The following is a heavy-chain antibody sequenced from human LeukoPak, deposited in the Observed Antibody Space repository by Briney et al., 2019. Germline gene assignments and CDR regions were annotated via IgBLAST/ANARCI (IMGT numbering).Heavy chain of an antibody. CDR3: ARTTKINIVVVPAATWLDP. V-gene: IGHV1-2*02. CDR2: INPNSGGT. CDR1: GYTFTGYY. D-gene: IGHD2-2*01. J-gene: IGHJ5*02. Sequence: ASVKVSCKASGYTFTGYYMHWVRQAPGQGLEWMGWINPNSGGTNYAQKFQGRVTMTRDTSISTAYMELSRLRSDDTAVYYCARTTKINIVVVPAATWLDPWGQGTLVTVSS.